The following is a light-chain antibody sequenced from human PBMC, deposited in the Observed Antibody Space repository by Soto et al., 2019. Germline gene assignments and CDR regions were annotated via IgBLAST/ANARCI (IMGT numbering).Light chain of an antibody. CDR3: QQYGTSTRT. CDR2: GAY. Sequence: ENVLTQSPGTLSLSPGERATLSCRASQSVSSYLAWYQKTPGQPPRXXIYGAYNRQTGIPDRFTGSGSGTECTRTISRLQPEDFAVYYCQQYGTSTRTFGQGTQVDIK. J-gene: IGKJ2*01. CDR1: QSVSSY. V-gene: IGKV3-20*01.